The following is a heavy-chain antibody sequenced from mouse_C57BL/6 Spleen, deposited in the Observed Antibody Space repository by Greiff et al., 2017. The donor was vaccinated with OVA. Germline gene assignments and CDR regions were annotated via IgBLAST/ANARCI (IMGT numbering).Heavy chain of an antibody. Sequence: EVQLQQSGPELVKPGASVKISCKASGYTFTDYYMNWVKQSHGKSLEWIGDINPNNGGTSYNQKFKGKATLTVDKSSSTAYMELRSLTSEDSAVYYCARSGGSTYFDVWGTGTTVTVSS. CDR2: INPNNGGT. V-gene: IGHV1-26*01. J-gene: IGHJ1*03. CDR1: GYTFTDYY. D-gene: IGHD1-1*01. CDR3: ARSGGSTYFDV.